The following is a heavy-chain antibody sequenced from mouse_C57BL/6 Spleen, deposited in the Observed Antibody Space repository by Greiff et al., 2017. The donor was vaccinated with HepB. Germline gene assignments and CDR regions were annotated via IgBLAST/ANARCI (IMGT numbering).Heavy chain of an antibody. CDR2: IDPENGDT. V-gene: IGHV14-4*01. CDR3: TKGGSSYPDY. Sequence: EVQLQQSGAEFVRPGASVKLSCTASGFNIKDDYMHWVKQRPEQGLEWIGWIDPENGDTEYASKFQGKATITADTSSNTAYLQLSSLTSEDTAVYYCTKGGSSYPDYWGQGTTLTVSS. D-gene: IGHD1-1*01. J-gene: IGHJ2*01. CDR1: GFNIKDDY.